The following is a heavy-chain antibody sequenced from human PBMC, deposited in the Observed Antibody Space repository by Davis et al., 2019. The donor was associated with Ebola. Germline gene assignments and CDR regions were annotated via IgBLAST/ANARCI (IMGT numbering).Heavy chain of an antibody. CDR3: ARRRIVLVVYAQRGGNWFDP. D-gene: IGHD2-8*02. J-gene: IGHJ5*02. Sequence: GESLKISCAASGFTVSSNYMSWVRQAPGKGLEWVSVIYSGGSTYYADSVKGRFTISRDNSKNTLYLQMNSLRAEDTAVYYCARRRIVLVVYAQRGGNWFDPWGQGTLVTVSS. CDR2: IYSGGST. CDR1: GFTVSSNY. V-gene: IGHV3-66*04.